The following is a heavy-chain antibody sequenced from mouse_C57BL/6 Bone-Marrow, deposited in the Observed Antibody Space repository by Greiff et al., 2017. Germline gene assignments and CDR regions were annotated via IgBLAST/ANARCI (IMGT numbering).Heavy chain of an antibody. V-gene: IGHV1-64*01. D-gene: IGHD2-4*01. CDR1: GYTFTSYW. CDR3: SREGIYYDYDGRYYYAMDY. CDR2: IHPNSGST. J-gene: IGHJ4*01. Sequence: KQPGAELVKPGASVKLSCKASGYTFTSYWMHWVKQRPGQGLEWIGMIHPNSGSTNYNEKFKSKATLTVDKSSSTAYMQSSSLTSEDSAVYYCSREGIYYDYDGRYYYAMDYWGQGTSVTVSS.